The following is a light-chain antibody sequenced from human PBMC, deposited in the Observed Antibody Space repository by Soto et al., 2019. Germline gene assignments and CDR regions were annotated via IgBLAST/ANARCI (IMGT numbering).Light chain of an antibody. V-gene: IGKV1-9*01. CDR3: QQLNSYPHT. Sequence: IQLTQSPSSLSASVGDRLTVTCRASQGISSYLAWYQQKPGKAPKLLIYAASTLQSGVPSRLSGSGSGTDLTLTISSMQTEDFATYYCQQLNSYPHTFGHGTKVDI. CDR2: AAS. J-gene: IGKJ1*01. CDR1: QGISSY.